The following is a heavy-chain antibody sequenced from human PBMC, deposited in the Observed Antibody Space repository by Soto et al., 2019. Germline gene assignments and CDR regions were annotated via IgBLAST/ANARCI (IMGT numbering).Heavy chain of an antibody. CDR2: IKSKTDGGTT. V-gene: IGHV3-15*07. J-gene: IGHJ6*02. CDR1: GFTFSNAW. CDR3: TTVAAAAGNYCYYGMDV. D-gene: IGHD6-13*01. Sequence: GGSLRLSCAASGFTFSNAWMNWVRQAPGKGLEWVGRIKSKTDGGTTDYAAPVKGRFTISRDDSKNTLYLQMNSLKTEDTAVYYCTTVAAAAGNYCYYGMDVWGQGTTVTVSS.